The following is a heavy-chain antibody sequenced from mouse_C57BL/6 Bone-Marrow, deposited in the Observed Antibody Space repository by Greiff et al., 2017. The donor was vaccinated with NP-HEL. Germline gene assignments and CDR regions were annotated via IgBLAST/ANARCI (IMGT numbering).Heavy chain of an antibody. J-gene: IGHJ1*03. CDR3: ASYYYGSSYWYFDV. Sequence: VKLVESGPGLVAPSQSLSITCTVSGFPLTSYAISWVRQPPGKGPEWVGVIWTGGGTNYNSALKSRLSISKDNSKSQVFLKMNSLQTDDTAMYYCASYYYGSSYWYFDVWGTGTTVTVSS. CDR2: IWTGGGT. D-gene: IGHD1-1*01. CDR1: GFPLTSYA. V-gene: IGHV2-9-1*01.